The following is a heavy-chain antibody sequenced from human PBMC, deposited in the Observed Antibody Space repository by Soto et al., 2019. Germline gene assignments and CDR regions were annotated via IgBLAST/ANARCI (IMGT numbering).Heavy chain of an antibody. CDR3: ARGYNSYATPGY. D-gene: IGHD5-18*01. J-gene: IGHJ4*02. Sequence: SETLSLTCTVSGDSISSSNYFWGWVRQPPGKELEWMGNIFYSGSTNYSPSLKSRVTISVDTSKNQFSLKLSSVTAADTAVYYCARGYNSYATPGYWGQGTLVTVSS. V-gene: IGHV4-39*01. CDR1: GDSISSSNYF. CDR2: IFYSGST.